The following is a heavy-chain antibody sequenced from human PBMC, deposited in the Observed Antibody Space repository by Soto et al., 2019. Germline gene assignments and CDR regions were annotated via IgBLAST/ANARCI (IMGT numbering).Heavy chain of an antibody. CDR1: GFTFSGSA. D-gene: IGHD5-18*01. CDR3: TRHLMERYSYGSDAFDI. Sequence: GGSLRLSCAAPGFTFSGSAMHWVRQASGKGLEWVGRIRSKANSYATAYAASVKGRFTISRDDSKNTAYLQMNSLKTEDTAVYYCTRHLMERYSYGSDAFDIWDQGTMVIVSS. J-gene: IGHJ3*02. V-gene: IGHV3-73*01. CDR2: IRSKANSYAT.